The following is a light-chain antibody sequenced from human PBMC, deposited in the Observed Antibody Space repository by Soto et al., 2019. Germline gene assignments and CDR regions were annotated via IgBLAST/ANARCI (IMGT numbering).Light chain of an antibody. J-gene: IGKJ4*01. CDR3: QQRSNWPPI. V-gene: IGKV3-11*01. Sequence: EIVLTQSPATLSLSPGERATLSCRASQSVSSYLAWYQQKPGQAPRLLIYGASSRATGIPARFSGSGSGTDFTLTISSLEPEDFAVYYCQQRSNWPPIFGGGTKVEIK. CDR1: QSVSSY. CDR2: GAS.